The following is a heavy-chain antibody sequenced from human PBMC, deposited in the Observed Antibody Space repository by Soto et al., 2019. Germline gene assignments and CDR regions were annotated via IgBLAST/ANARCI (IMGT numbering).Heavy chain of an antibody. V-gene: IGHV4-59*08. J-gene: IGHJ5*02. CDR3: ARAKAALYSSSWYWCGP. CDR1: GGSISSYY. CDR2: IYYSGST. D-gene: IGHD6-13*01. Sequence: SETLSLTCTVSGGSISSYYWSWIRQPPGKGLEWIGYIYYSGSTNYNPSLKSRVTISVDTSKNQFSLKLSSVTAADTAVYYCARAKAALYSSSWYWCGPWGQRTLVTVGS.